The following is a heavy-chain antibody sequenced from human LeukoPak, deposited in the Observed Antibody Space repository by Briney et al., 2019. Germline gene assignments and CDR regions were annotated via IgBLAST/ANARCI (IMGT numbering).Heavy chain of an antibody. J-gene: IGHJ5*02. Sequence: SETLSLTCTVSGGSISSSSYYWGWIRQPPGKGLEWIGSIYYSGSTYYNPSLKSRVTISVDTSKNQFSLKLSSVTAADTAVYYCARDNHYYDSSGHRNWFDPWGQGTLVTVSS. V-gene: IGHV4-39*07. CDR3: ARDNHYYDSSGHRNWFDP. CDR1: GGSISSSSYY. CDR2: IYYSGST. D-gene: IGHD3-22*01.